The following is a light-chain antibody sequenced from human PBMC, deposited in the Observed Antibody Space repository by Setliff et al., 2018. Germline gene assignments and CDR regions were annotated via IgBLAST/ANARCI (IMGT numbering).Light chain of an antibody. CDR1: SSNIGAGYD. CDR3: QSYDSSLSGAGV. J-gene: IGLJ2*01. V-gene: IGLV1-40*01. CDR2: GNS. Sequence: QSALTQPPSVSGAPGQRVTISCTGSSSNIGAGYDVHWYQQLPGTAPKLLIYGNSNRPSGVPDRFSGSKSGTSASLAITGLQAEDEADYYCQSYDSSLSGAGVFGGGT.